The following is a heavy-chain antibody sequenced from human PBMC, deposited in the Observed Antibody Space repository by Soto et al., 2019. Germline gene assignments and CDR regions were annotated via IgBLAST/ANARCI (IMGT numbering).Heavy chain of an antibody. J-gene: IGHJ4*02. Sequence: SETLSLTCTVSGGSISSYYWSWIRQPPGKGLEWIGYIYYSGSTSYNPSLKSRVTISVDTSKNQFSLKLSSVTAADTAVYYCARDTRDGYYFEYWGQGILVTVSS. CDR2: IYYSGST. CDR3: ARDTRDGYYFEY. CDR1: GGSISSYY. V-gene: IGHV4-59*01. D-gene: IGHD1-26*01.